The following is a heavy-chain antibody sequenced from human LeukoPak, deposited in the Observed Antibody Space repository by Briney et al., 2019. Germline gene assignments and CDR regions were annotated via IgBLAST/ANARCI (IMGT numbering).Heavy chain of an antibody. V-gene: IGHV4-59*08. CDR1: GGSISGYY. CDR3: ARHPPGLRYFDP. D-gene: IGHD3-9*01. Sequence: PSETLSLTCTVSGGSISGYYWSWIRQPPGKALEWIAYIDYRGDTNSNPSLKSRVTISVDTSKNQFSLRLNSVTAADTAFYYCARHPPGLRYFDPWGQGTLVTVSS. CDR2: IDYRGDT. J-gene: IGHJ5*02.